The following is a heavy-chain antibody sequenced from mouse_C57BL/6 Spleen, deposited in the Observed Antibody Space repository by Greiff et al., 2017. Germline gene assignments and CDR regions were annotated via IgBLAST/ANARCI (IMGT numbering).Heavy chain of an antibody. J-gene: IGHJ2*01. D-gene: IGHD1-1*01. CDR2: IYPGDGDT. CDR3: ARRGYYGSSPFDY. CDR1: GYAFSSYW. V-gene: IGHV1-80*01. Sequence: VQLKESGAELVKPGASVKISCKASGYAFSSYWMNWVKQRPGKGLEWIGQIYPGDGDTNYNGKFKGKATLTADKSSSTAYMQLSSLTSEDSAVYFCARRGYYGSSPFDYWGQGTTLTVSS.